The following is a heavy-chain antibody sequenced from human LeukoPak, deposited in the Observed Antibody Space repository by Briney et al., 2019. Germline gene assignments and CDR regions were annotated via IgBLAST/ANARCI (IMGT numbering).Heavy chain of an antibody. CDR3: ARGPIDSSGYYGVFDAFDI. Sequence: SVTVSCTASGGTFTSYAISWVRQAPGQGLEWMGGIIPIFGTANYAQRFQGRVTITTDESTSTAYMELSSLRSEDTAVYYCARGPIDSSGYYGVFDAFDIWGQGTMVTVSS. D-gene: IGHD3-22*01. CDR1: GGTFTSYA. J-gene: IGHJ3*02. V-gene: IGHV1-69*05. CDR2: IIPIFGTA.